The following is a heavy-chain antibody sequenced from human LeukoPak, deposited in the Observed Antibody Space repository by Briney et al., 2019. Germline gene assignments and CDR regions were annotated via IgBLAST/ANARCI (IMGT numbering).Heavy chain of an antibody. CDR2: ISSSGSYT. D-gene: IGHD2-2*01. V-gene: IGHV3-11*05. J-gene: IGHJ5*02. Sequence: GGSLRLSCAASGFTFSDYYMSWIRQAPGKGLEWVSYISSSGSYTNYANSMKGRFTISRDNAKNSLYLQMNGLRADDTAVYYCARESSHNWFDPWGQGTLVAVSS. CDR1: GFTFSDYY. CDR3: ARESSHNWFDP.